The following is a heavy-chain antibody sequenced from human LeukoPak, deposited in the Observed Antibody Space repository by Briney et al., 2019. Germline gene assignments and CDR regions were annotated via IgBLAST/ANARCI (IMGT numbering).Heavy chain of an antibody. CDR1: GGSISSSSYY. CDR3: AGTNMVRGVKIDY. Sequence: SETLSLTCTVPGGSISSSSYYWGWIRQPPGKGLEWIGSIYYSGSTYYNPSLKSRVTISVDTSKNQFSLKLSSVTAADTAVYYCAGTNMVRGVKIDYWGQGTLVTVSS. D-gene: IGHD3-10*01. CDR2: IYYSGST. J-gene: IGHJ4*02. V-gene: IGHV4-39*01.